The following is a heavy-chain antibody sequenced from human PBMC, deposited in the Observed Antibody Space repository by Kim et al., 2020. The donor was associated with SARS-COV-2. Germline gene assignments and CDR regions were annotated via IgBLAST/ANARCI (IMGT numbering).Heavy chain of an antibody. Sequence: DSLKGRFTISRDNAKNSLYLQMNSLRAEDTALYYCAKDVRGVIITGAFDIWGQGTMVTVSS. V-gene: IGHV3-9*01. J-gene: IGHJ3*02. CDR3: AKDVRGVIITGAFDI. D-gene: IGHD3-10*01.